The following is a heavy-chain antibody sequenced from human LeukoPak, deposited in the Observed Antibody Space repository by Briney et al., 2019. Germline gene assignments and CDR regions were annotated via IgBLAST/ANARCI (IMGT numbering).Heavy chain of an antibody. CDR1: GFTFSSYW. CDR3: ARRGLVPAFDI. D-gene: IGHD2-2*01. J-gene: IGHJ3*02. CDR2: INGDGSST. V-gene: IGHV3-74*01. Sequence: GSLRLSCAASGFTFSSYWMHWVRQAPGKGLVWVSRINGDGSSTTYADAVKGRFTISRDNAKNTLYLEMSSLRAEDTAVYYCARRGLVPAFDIWGQGTMVTVAS.